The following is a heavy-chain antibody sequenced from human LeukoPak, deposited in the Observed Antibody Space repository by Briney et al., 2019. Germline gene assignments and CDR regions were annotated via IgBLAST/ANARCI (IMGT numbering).Heavy chain of an antibody. V-gene: IGHV4-38-2*01. CDR2: IYHSGST. Sequence: SETLSLTCAVYGGSFSGYYWGWIRQPPGKGLEWIGSIYHSGSTYYNPSLKSRVTISVDTSKNQFSLKLGSVTAADTAVYYCARGYSGRLVPDYWGQGTLVTVSS. CDR3: ARGYSGRLVPDY. J-gene: IGHJ4*02. D-gene: IGHD1-14*01. CDR1: GGSFSGYY.